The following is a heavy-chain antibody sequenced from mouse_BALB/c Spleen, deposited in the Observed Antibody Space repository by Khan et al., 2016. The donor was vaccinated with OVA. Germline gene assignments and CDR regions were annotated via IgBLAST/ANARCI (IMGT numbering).Heavy chain of an antibody. Sequence: QMQLEESGPGLVAPSQSLSMICTVSGFSLNNNGVHWVRQPPGKGLEWLGVMWAGGSTNYNSALMSRLSIITYNSKSQVFLKMNSLQTDDTAMYYCARPYYGSAWFAYWGEGTMVTVSA. CDR2: MWAGGST. V-gene: IGHV2-9*02. J-gene: IGHJ3*01. CDR1: GFSLNNNG. CDR3: ARPYYGSAWFAY. D-gene: IGHD1-1*01.